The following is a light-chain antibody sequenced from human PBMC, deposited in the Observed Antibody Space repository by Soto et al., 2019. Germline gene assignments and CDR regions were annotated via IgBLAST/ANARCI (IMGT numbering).Light chain of an antibody. CDR3: QQYGSSPRT. V-gene: IGKV3-15*01. CDR1: QTVSSN. Sequence: EIVMTQSPATLSVSPGERATLSCRASQTVSSNLAWYQQKPGQSPRLLIYGASTRATSIPARFSGSGSGTEFTLTISRLEPEDFAVYYCQQYGSSPRTFGQGTKVEIK. J-gene: IGKJ1*01. CDR2: GAS.